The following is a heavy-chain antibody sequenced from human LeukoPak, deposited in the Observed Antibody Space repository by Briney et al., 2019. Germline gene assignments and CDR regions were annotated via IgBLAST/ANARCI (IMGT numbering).Heavy chain of an antibody. CDR3: TRGQSYCGADCYSD. V-gene: IGHV3-66*01. J-gene: IGHJ4*02. CDR1: GFSASTYY. Sequence: GGSPRLSCAPPGFSASTYYICWVRPPPAKGLEWVSVMYTCGGRYYGDSVKGTFNISRDNFKNTVFLQMNSLRVEDTALYYCTRGQSYCGADCYSDWGQGTLVTVSS. CDR2: MYTCGGR. D-gene: IGHD2-21*02.